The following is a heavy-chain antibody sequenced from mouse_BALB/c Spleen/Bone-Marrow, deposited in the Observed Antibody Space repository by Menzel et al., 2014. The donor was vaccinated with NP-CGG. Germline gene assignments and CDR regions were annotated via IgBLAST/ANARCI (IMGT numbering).Heavy chain of an antibody. Sequence: EVQRVESGGDLVKPGGSLKLSCAASGFTFSSYGMSWVRQTPDKRLEWVATISSGGSYTYYPDSVRGRFTISRDNAKNALYLQMSSLKSEDTAMYYCARQGPYGNYGGFAYWGQGTLVTVSA. J-gene: IGHJ3*01. CDR2: ISSGGSYT. D-gene: IGHD2-10*02. V-gene: IGHV5-6*01. CDR3: ARQGPYGNYGGFAY. CDR1: GFTFSSYG.